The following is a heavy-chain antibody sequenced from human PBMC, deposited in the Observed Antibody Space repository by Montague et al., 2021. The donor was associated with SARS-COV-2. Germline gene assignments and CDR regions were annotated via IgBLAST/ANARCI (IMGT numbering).Heavy chain of an antibody. Sequence: SETPSLTCTVSGGSVSSGSYYWSWIRQPPGKGLEWIGYIYYSGXTXYXPSLKSRVTISVDTSKNQFSLKLSSVTAADTAVYYCASVNTAGAYWGQGTLVTVSS. CDR2: IYYSGXT. V-gene: IGHV4-61*01. CDR1: GGSVSSGSYY. J-gene: IGHJ4*02. CDR3: ASVNTAGAY. D-gene: IGHD7-27*01.